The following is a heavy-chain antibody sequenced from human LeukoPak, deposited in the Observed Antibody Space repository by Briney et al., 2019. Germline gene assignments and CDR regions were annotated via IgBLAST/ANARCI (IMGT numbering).Heavy chain of an antibody. CDR3: ARGKYSSSWYYFDY. V-gene: IGHV4-61*02. J-gene: IGHJ4*02. CDR2: IYTSGST. D-gene: IGHD6-13*01. CDR1: GGSISSGGYY. Sequence: TLSLTCTVSGGSISSGGYYWSWIRQPPGKGLEWIGRIYTSGSTNYNPSLKSRVTISVDTSKNQFSLKLSSVTAADTAVYYCARGKYSSSWYYFDYWGQGTLVTVSS.